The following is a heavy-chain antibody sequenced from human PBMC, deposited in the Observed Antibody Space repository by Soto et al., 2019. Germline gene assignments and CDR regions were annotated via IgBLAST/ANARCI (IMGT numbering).Heavy chain of an antibody. D-gene: IGHD6-19*01. CDR2: INAGNGNT. V-gene: IGHV1-3*01. Sequence: QVQLVQSGAEVKKPGASVKVSCKASGYTFTSYAMHWVRQAPGQRLEWMGWINAGNGNTKYSQKFQGRVTITRDTSASTAYMELSSLRSEDTAVYYCASRQAVAGTNYYYYGMDVWGQGTKVTVSS. CDR1: GYTFTSYA. CDR3: ASRQAVAGTNYYYYGMDV. J-gene: IGHJ6*02.